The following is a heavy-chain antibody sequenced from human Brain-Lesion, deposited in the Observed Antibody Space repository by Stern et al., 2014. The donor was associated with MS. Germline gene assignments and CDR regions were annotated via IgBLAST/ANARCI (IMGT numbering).Heavy chain of an antibody. CDR3: ASRWSGTYYGQNWFDP. V-gene: IGHV4-31*03. CDR2: IYNSGAT. CDR1: GDSISSGGHY. J-gene: IGHJ5*02. Sequence: QVQLMQSGPGLVKPSQTLSLTCTVSGDSISSGGHYWSWIRQHPGKGLEWIGYIYNSGATFYNPSLKGRVTISLDMSNNQFSLTMSSVTAADTATYYCASRWSGTYYGQNWFDPWGQGILVTVSS. D-gene: IGHD1-26*01.